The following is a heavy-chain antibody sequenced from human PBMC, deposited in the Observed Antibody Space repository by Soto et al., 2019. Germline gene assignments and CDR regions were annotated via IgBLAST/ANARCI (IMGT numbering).Heavy chain of an antibody. V-gene: IGHV1-69*12. D-gene: IGHD1-26*01. Sequence: QVQLVQSGAEVKKPGSSVKVSCKASGGTFRNYGISWVRQAPGQGLEWLGGIIPIFGTTKYAQKFQGRVTITADESTTTAYMELSSLRFEDTAVYYCARGREYQPLLHGTYDPWGQGTLVTVSS. J-gene: IGHJ5*02. CDR3: ARGREYQPLLHGTYDP. CDR1: GGTFRNYG. CDR2: IIPIFGTT.